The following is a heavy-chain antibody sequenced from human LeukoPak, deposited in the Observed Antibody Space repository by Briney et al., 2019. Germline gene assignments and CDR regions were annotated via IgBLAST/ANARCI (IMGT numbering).Heavy chain of an antibody. D-gene: IGHD6-6*01. CDR2: INDSGGST. CDR1: GFTFSSYA. V-gene: IGHV3-23*01. CDR3: ARALSWSSSSVDY. Sequence: GGSLRLSCAASGFTFSSYAMSWVRQAPGKGLEWVSAINDSGGSTYYADSVKGRFTISRDNAKNSLYLQMNSLRAEDTAVYYCARALSWSSSSVDYWGQGTLVTVSS. J-gene: IGHJ4*02.